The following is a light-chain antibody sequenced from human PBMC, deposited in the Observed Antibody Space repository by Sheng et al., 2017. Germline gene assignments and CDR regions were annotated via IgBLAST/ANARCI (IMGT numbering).Light chain of an antibody. J-gene: IGLJ1*01. CDR2: GNN. CDR3: QSYDTSLGGWEI. V-gene: IGLV1-40*01. Sequence: QSVLTQPPSVSGAPGQAVTISCTGTTSNIGAGYDVHWYQQVPGTAPKLLIFGNNYRPSGVPDRFSGSKSGTSGYLAITGLQTEDEADYFCQSYDTSLGGWEIFGTGTRV. CDR1: TSNIGAGYD.